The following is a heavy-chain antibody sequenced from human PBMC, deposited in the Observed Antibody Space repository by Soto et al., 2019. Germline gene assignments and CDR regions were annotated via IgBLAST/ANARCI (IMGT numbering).Heavy chain of an antibody. J-gene: IGHJ6*02. V-gene: IGHV5-51*01. CDR3: VRXAEGRPGDGYYYVALDV. D-gene: IGHD6-6*01. Sequence: GESLKISCKGSGYSYTSYWIGWVRQRPGRGLEWMGIISPADSETNYSPSFQGQVTISADRSTSTAFLQWSTLKASDTAMYYCVRXAEGRPGDGYYYVALDVWGQGTTVTVSS. CDR1: GYSYTSYW. CDR2: ISPADSET.